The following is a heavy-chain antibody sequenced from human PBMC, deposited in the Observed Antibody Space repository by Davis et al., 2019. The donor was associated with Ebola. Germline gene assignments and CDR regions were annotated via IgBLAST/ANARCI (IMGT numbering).Heavy chain of an antibody. Sequence: ASVKVSCKASGYTFTSYYMHWVRQAPGQGLEWMGIINPSGGSTSYAQKFQGRVTMTRDTSTSTVYMELSSLRSEDTAVYYCARGSQTYYDSSGYQSYWGQGTLVTVSS. CDR2: INPSGGST. J-gene: IGHJ4*02. CDR3: ARGSQTYYDSSGYQSY. CDR1: GYTFTSYY. V-gene: IGHV1-46*01. D-gene: IGHD3-22*01.